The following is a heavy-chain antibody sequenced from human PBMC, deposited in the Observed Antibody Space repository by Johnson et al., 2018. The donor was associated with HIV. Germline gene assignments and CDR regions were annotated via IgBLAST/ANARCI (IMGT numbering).Heavy chain of an antibody. CDR1: GFTFSSYA. CDR3: AKDGGRLRTDACDI. CDR2: ISYDGSNK. V-gene: IGHV3-30-3*01. D-gene: IGHD2-15*01. J-gene: IGHJ3*02. Sequence: QVQLVESGGGVVQPGRSLRLSCAASGFTFSSYAMHWVRQAPGKGLEWVAVISYDGSNKYYADSVKGRFTISRDNSKNTLYLQMNSLRAEDTAVYYCAKDGGRLRTDACDIWGQGTMVTVSS.